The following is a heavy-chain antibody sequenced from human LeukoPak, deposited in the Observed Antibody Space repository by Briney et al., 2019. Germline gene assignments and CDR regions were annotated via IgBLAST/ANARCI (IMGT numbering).Heavy chain of an antibody. D-gene: IGHD5-18*01. V-gene: IGHV1-24*01. Sequence: ASVKVSCKVSGYTLTELSMHWVRQAPGKGLEWMGGFDPEDGETIYAQKFQGRVTMTEDTSTDTAYMELSSLRSEDTAVYYCARVSRQLWSPHKFIDYWGQGTLVTVSS. CDR2: FDPEDGET. CDR3: ARVSRQLWSPHKFIDY. CDR1: GYTLTELS. J-gene: IGHJ4*02.